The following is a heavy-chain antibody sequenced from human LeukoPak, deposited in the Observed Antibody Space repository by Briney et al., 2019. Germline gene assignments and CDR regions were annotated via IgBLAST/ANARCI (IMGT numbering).Heavy chain of an antibody. V-gene: IGHV4-59*10. Sequence: PSETLSLTCAVYGGSFSGYYWSWIRQPAGKGLEWIGRIYTSGSTNYNPSLKSRVTISVDTSKNQFSLKLSSVTAADTAVYYCARGNGLYDFWSPRGDWFDPWGQGTLVTVSS. J-gene: IGHJ5*02. D-gene: IGHD3-3*01. CDR2: IYTSGST. CDR1: GGSFSGYY. CDR3: ARGNGLYDFWSPRGDWFDP.